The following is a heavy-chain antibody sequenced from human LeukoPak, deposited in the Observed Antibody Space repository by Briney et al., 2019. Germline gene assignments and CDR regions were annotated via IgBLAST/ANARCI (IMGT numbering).Heavy chain of an antibody. CDR2: ISSSGSTI. D-gene: IGHD3-9*01. CDR1: GFTFSDYY. CDR3: ARDGHYDILTGYFQD. J-gene: IGHJ1*01. Sequence: SGGSLRLSCAASGFTFSDYYMSWIRQAPGKGLEWVSYISSSGSTIYYADSVKGRFTISRDNAKNSLYLQMNSLRAEDTAVYYCARDGHYDILTGYFQDWGQGTLVTVSS. V-gene: IGHV3-11*01.